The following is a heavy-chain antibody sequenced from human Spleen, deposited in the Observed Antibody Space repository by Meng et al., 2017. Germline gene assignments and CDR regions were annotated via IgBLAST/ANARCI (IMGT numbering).Heavy chain of an antibody. CDR1: GYTFINCG. CDR3: ARGSVGGDFDP. Sequence: HVQLCQSGAEVKKPEASVKVSCKASGYTFINCGINWLRQSPGQGLEWMGWISTYNGNTNYAQKFQDRVTMTTDRSTSTAYMELRSLKSDDTAVYYCARGSVGGDFDPWGQGTLVTVSS. D-gene: IGHD2-2*01. V-gene: IGHV1-18*01. J-gene: IGHJ5*02. CDR2: ISTYNGNT.